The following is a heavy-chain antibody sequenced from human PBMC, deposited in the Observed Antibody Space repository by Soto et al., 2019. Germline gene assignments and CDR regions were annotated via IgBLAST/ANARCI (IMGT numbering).Heavy chain of an antibody. V-gene: IGHV3-33*01. Sequence: GGSLRVSCAASGFTFSSYGRHWVRQAPGKGLEWVAVIWYDGSNKYYADSVKGRFTISRDNSKNTLYLQMNSLRAEDTAVYYCARDRDCSGGSCSLRDYYYYMDVWGKGTTVTVSS. J-gene: IGHJ6*03. CDR1: GFTFSSYG. CDR2: IWYDGSNK. D-gene: IGHD2-15*01. CDR3: ARDRDCSGGSCSLRDYYYYMDV.